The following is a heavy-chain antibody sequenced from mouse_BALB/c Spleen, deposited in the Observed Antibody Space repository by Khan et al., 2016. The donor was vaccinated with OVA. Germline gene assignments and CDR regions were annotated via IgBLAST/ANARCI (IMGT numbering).Heavy chain of an antibody. Sequence: EVQLQESGPELVKPGASVKISCKASGYAFTDYNMHWVKQSHVNSLEWIGYIYPYNGGTGYNQKFKSKATLTVDNSSSTAYMELRSRTSADSAVYYCARSRGPGYDYRFDFWGQGTTLTVPA. D-gene: IGHD2-4*01. CDR3: ARSRGPGYDYRFDF. V-gene: IGHV1S29*02. J-gene: IGHJ2*01. CDR2: IYPYNGGT. CDR1: GYAFTDYN.